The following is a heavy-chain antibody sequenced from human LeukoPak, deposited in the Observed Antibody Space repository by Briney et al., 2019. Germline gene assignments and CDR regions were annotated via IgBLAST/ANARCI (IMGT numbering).Heavy chain of an antibody. V-gene: IGHV4-30-2*01. CDR3: AREVGRASD. D-gene: IGHD1-26*01. CDR1: GGSISSGGYY. Sequence: PSQTLSLTCTVSGGSISSGGYYWSWIRQPPGKGLEWIGYIYHSGSTYYNPSLKSRVTISVDRSKNQFSLKLSSVTAADMAVYYCAREVGRASDWGQGTLVTVSS. CDR2: IYHSGST. J-gene: IGHJ4*02.